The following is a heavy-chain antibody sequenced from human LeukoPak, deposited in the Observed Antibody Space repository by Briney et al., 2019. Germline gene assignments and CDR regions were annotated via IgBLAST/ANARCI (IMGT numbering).Heavy chain of an antibody. V-gene: IGHV4-59*01. CDR3: ARGGQLNWFDP. Sequence: SETLSLTCTVSGDSISSSYWSWIRQPPGKGLEWIGYISYGGSTSSNPSLRSRVTISVDTSKNQFSLRLTSVTAADTAMYYCARGGQLNWFDPWGQGTLVTVSS. CDR2: ISYGGST. D-gene: IGHD5-18*01. J-gene: IGHJ5*02. CDR1: GDSISSSY.